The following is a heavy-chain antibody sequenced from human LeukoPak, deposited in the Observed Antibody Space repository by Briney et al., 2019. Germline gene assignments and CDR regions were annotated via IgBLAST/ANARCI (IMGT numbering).Heavy chain of an antibody. Sequence: SETLSLTCTVSGGSISSSSYFWGWIRQPPGKGLEWIGSIFYSGSTYYNPSLNSRVTISIDTSKNQFSLRLSSVTAAVTAVYYCARQMNTVTADYWGQGTLVTVSS. J-gene: IGHJ4*02. CDR1: GGSISSSSYF. V-gene: IGHV4-39*01. D-gene: IGHD4-17*01. CDR3: ARQMNTVTADY. CDR2: IFYSGST.